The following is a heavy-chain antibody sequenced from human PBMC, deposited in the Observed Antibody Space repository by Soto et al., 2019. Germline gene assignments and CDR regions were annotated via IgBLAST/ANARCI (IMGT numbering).Heavy chain of an antibody. CDR2: IWYDSTNK. J-gene: IGHJ2*01. Sequence: QGQLVESGGGVVQPGTSLRLSCAASGFNFATSGMHWVRQAPGKGLEWVTMIWYDSTNKYYAGSVEGRLTISRDNARNMLFLEMNSLRAEDTAIYYCVRDSGISGAAYFDLWGPGALVIVSS. D-gene: IGHD6-19*01. CDR3: VRDSGISGAAYFDL. V-gene: IGHV3-33*01. CDR1: GFNFATSG.